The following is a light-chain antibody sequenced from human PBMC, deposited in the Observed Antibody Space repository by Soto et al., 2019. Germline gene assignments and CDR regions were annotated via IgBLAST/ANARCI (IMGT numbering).Light chain of an antibody. CDR2: GAS. J-gene: IGKJ2*01. Sequence: IVMTQSPATLSVSPGERATLSCRASQSVRSHLAWYQQKPGQAPGLLIYGASTRATGTPARFSGSGSGTXXXXXIXXXXXXXSAVYYCQHYNGWPGAFGQGTKLEIK. CDR1: QSVRSH. V-gene: IGKV3-15*01. CDR3: QHYNGWPGA.